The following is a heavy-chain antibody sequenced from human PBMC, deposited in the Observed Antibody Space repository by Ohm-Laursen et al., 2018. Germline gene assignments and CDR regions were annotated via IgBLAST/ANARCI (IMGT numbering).Heavy chain of an antibody. J-gene: IGHJ3*02. V-gene: IGHV1-69*06. CDR3: ASSYSGSFSDAFDI. CDR2: IIPIFGTA. D-gene: IGHD1-26*01. Sequence: SSVKVSCNASGGTFSSYAISWVRQAPGQGLEWMGGIIPIFGTANYAQKFQGRVTITADKSTSTAYMELSSLRSEDTAVYYCASSYSGSFSDAFDIWGQGTMVTVSS. CDR1: GGTFSSYA.